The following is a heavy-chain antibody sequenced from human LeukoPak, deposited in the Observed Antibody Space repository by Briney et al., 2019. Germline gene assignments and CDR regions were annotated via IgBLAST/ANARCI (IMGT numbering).Heavy chain of an antibody. CDR2: IIPIFGTA. CDR1: GGTFSSYA. D-gene: IGHD3-16*02. V-gene: IGHV1-69*13. Sequence: SVKVSCKASGGTFSSYAISWERQAPGQGLEWMGGIIPIFGTANYAQKFQGRVTITADESTSTAYMELSSLRSEDTAVYYCARGEYDYVWGSYRYFDYWGQGTLVTVSS. CDR3: ARGEYDYVWGSYRYFDY. J-gene: IGHJ4*02.